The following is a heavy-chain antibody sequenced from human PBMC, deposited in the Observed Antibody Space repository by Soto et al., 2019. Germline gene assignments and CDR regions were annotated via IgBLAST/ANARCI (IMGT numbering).Heavy chain of an antibody. D-gene: IGHD2-2*01. CDR3: ASMPSVILNSYGFVTPFDI. Sequence: QVQLVQSGAEVKKTGSSVKLSCKASGGTFSSYAFSWVRQAPRQGLEWMGGIIPMFRTPNYAQKFRDRVTITPYESTTTLYMELTGLKSDDTALYFCASMPSVILNSYGFVTPFDIWGQGTMVTVSS. CDR1: GGTFSSYA. J-gene: IGHJ3*02. CDR2: IIPMFRTP. V-gene: IGHV1-69*05.